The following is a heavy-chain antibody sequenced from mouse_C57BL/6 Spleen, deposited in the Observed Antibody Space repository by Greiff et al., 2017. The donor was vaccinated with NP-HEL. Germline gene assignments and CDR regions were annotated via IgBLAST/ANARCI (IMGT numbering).Heavy chain of an antibody. J-gene: IGHJ2*01. CDR1: GFNIKDDY. CDR3: TTIDYGSSYGY. D-gene: IGHD1-1*01. Sequence: VQLQQSGAELVRPGASVKLSCTASGFNIKDDYMHWVKQRPEQGLEWIGWIDPENGDTEYASKFQGKATITADTSSNTAYLQLSSLTSEDTAVYYWTTIDYGSSYGYWGQGTTLTVSS. V-gene: IGHV14-4*01. CDR2: IDPENGDT.